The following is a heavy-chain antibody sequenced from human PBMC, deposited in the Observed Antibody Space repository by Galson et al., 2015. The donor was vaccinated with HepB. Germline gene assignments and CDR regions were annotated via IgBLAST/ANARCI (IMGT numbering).Heavy chain of an antibody. V-gene: IGHV1-18*04. Sequence: SCKASGYTFTSYGISWVRQAPGQGLEWMGWISAYNGNTNYAQKLQGRVTMTTDTSTSTAYMELRSLRSDDTAVYYCARDFIVVVPAAPRDDGMDVWGQGTTVTVSS. J-gene: IGHJ6*02. CDR2: ISAYNGNT. CDR1: GYTFTSYG. D-gene: IGHD2-2*01. CDR3: ARDFIVVVPAAPRDDGMDV.